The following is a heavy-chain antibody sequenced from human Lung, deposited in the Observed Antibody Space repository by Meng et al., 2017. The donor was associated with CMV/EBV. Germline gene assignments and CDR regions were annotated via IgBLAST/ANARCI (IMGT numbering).Heavy chain of an antibody. Sequence: QGQLGQAGDEVKKPGASVKVSCKASGYTFTNYYMHWVRQAPEQGLEWMGIINTSVGYTSHAQKFQGRVTMTRDTSTSTVHMEVSSLRSADTAVYYCARASRVLGGFDYWGQGTLVTVSS. J-gene: IGHJ4*02. D-gene: IGHD3-16*01. CDR1: GYTFTNYY. V-gene: IGHV1-46*01. CDR3: ARASRVLGGFDY. CDR2: INTSVGYT.